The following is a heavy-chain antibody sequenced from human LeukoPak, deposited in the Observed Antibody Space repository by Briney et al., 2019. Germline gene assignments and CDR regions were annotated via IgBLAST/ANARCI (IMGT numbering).Heavy chain of an antibody. CDR2: ISYDGSNK. D-gene: IGHD4-23*01. V-gene: IGHV3-30-3*01. J-gene: IGHJ4*02. CDR1: GFTFSSYA. CDR3: ARDPYYGGNSGRRLDY. Sequence: GGSLRLSCAASGFTFSSYAMHWVRQAPGKGLEWVAVISYDGSNKYYADSVKGRFTIFRDNSKNTLYLRMNSLRAEDTAVYYCARDPYYGGNSGRRLDYWGQGTLVTVSS.